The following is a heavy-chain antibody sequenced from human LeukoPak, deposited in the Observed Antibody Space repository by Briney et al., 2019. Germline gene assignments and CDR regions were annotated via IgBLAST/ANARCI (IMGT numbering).Heavy chain of an antibody. J-gene: IGHJ6*02. V-gene: IGHV1-69*01. Sequence: GALVKVSCKTYGGTFNNYAINWVRQAPGQGLEWMGGIIPLFRTANYAQNFQGRVTITADDSTRTAYMELSSLRSEDTAVYYCARIMEYCSSTSCYYGMDVWGQGTTVTVSS. CDR1: GGTFNNYA. CDR2: IIPLFRTA. D-gene: IGHD2-2*01. CDR3: ARIMEYCSSTSCYYGMDV.